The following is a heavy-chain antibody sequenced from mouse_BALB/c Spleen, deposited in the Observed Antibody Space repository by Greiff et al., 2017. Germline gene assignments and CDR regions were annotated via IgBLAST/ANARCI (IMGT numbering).Heavy chain of an antibody. CDR1: GYSFTSYW. V-gene: IGHV1-59*01. J-gene: IGHJ2*01. D-gene: IGHD3-2*02. CDR3: ARSQADYYFDD. Sequence: QVQLQQSGPQLVRPGASVKISCKASGYSFTSYWMHWVEQRPGQGLEWIGLIDPSDSDTRLNQKFKDKATLTVDKSSSTAYMQLSSPTSEDSAVYYYARSQADYYFDDWGQGNALTVAS. CDR2: IDPSDSDT.